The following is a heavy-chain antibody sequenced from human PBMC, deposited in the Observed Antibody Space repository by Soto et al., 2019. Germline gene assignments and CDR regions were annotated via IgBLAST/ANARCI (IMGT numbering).Heavy chain of an antibody. CDR1: GFTFSRYW. V-gene: IGHV3-74*03. CDR3: AKALLWGQSDY. J-gene: IGHJ4*02. Sequence: EVQLVESGGGLVQPGGSLRLSCAVSGFTFSRYWMHWFRQDPGNGLVWVSSINTDGTNTQYADSVRGRFTVSRDNAKNTVYLQMISLRSEETAVYYCAKALLWGQSDYWGQGTLVVVSS. D-gene: IGHD3-16*01. CDR2: INTDGTNT.